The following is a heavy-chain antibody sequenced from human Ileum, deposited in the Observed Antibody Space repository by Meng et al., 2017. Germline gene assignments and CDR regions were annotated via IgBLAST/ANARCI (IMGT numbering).Heavy chain of an antibody. CDR1: GGSISSSSYY. J-gene: IGHJ6*02. CDR3: ARVNREDSSGYYQGYYYYYYGMDV. Sequence: SETLSLTCTVSGGSISSSSYYWGWIRQPPGKGLEWIGSIYYSGSTYYNPSLKSRVTISVDTSKNQFSLKLSSVTAADTAVYYCARVNREDSSGYYQGYYYYYYGMDVWGQGTTVTVSS. CDR2: IYYSGST. D-gene: IGHD3-22*01. V-gene: IGHV4-39*07.